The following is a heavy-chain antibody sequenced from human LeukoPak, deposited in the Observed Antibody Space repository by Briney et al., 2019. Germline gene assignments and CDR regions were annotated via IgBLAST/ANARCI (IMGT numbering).Heavy chain of an antibody. Sequence: ASVKVSCKASGYTFTSYAMNWVRQAPGQGLEWMGWINTNTGNPTYAQGFTGRFVFSLDTSVSTAYLQISSLKAEDTAVYYCARGGIAVGGIINNHDAFDIWGQGTMVIVSS. D-gene: IGHD6-13*01. V-gene: IGHV7-4-1*02. CDR2: INTNTGNP. CDR1: GYTFTSYA. J-gene: IGHJ3*02. CDR3: ARGGIAVGGIINNHDAFDI.